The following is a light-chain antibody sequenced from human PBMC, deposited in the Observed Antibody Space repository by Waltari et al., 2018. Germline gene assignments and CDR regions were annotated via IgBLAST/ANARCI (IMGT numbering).Light chain of an antibody. J-gene: IGLJ3*02. CDR3: LVYMGSGIWV. V-gene: IGLV8-61*01. CDR1: SGSVSSTSY. Sequence: QTVVTQEPSLSVSPGGTVTLPCVLSSGSVSSTSYFSWYQQRPGQTPRTLVYKTNIRSSGVPDRFSGSSLGNKAALIITGAQADDECDYYCLVYMGSGIWVFGGGTKLTVL. CDR2: KTN.